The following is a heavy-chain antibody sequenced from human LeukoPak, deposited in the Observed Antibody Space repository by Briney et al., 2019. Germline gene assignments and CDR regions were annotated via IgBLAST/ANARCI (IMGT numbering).Heavy chain of an antibody. CDR2: INPNSGGT. Sequence: ASVKVSCKASAYTFTGYYIHWVRQAPGQGLEWMGWINPNSGGTNYAQKFQGRVTMTRDTSITTAYLELSGLTSDDTAMYYCAKVRDRLSSFYPAAWGQGTLVSVSS. CDR1: AYTFTGYY. V-gene: IGHV1-2*02. D-gene: IGHD6-13*01. CDR3: AKVRDRLSSFYPAA. J-gene: IGHJ4*02.